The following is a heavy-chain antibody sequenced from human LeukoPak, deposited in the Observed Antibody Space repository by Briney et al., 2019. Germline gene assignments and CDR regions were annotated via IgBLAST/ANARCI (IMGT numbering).Heavy chain of an antibody. J-gene: IGHJ4*02. D-gene: IGHD2-15*01. CDR3: ARHRRNDYSRY. CDR2: ISSSSSTI. CDR1: GFTFSSYS. Sequence: PGGSLRLSCAASGFTFSSYSMNWVRQAPGKGLEWVSYISSSSSTIYYADSVKGRFTISRDNAKNSLYLQMNSLRAEDTAVYYCARHRRNDYSRYWGQGTLVTVSS. V-gene: IGHV3-48*01.